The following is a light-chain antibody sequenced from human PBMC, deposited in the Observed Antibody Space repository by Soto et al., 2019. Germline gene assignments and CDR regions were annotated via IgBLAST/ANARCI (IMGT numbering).Light chain of an antibody. CDR2: LGS. V-gene: IGKV2-28*01. J-gene: IGKJ2*01. Sequence: DIVRTQSPLSLPVTPGEPASISCRSSQSLLHSNGYNSLDWYLQKPGQSPQLLIYLGSNRASGVPDRFSGSGSGTDFTLKISRVEAEDVGVYYCMQALQSPYTFGQGTKVEIK. CDR1: QSLLHSNGYNS. CDR3: MQALQSPYT.